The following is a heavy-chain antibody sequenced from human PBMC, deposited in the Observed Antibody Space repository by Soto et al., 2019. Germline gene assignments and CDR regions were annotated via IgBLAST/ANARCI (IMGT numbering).Heavy chain of an antibody. CDR2: IYYSGST. Sequence: QVQLQESGPGLVKPSQTLSLTCTVSGGSISSGGYYWSWIRQHPGKGLEWIGYIYYSGSTYYNPSLKSRVTISVDPSKNQFSLKLSSVTAADTAVYYCAREPWGYYDSSGPTDRGNWFDPWGQGTLVTVSS. CDR3: AREPWGYYDSSGPTDRGNWFDP. V-gene: IGHV4-31*03. J-gene: IGHJ5*02. CDR1: GGSISSGGYY. D-gene: IGHD3-22*01.